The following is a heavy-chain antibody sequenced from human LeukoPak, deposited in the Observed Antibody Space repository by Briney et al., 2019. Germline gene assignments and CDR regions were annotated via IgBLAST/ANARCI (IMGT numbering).Heavy chain of an antibody. CDR1: GFTFSSYE. D-gene: IGHD1-1*01. CDR2: ISTSGSTI. V-gene: IGHV3-48*03. CDR3: ASRRGRENDY. J-gene: IGHJ4*02. Sequence: PGGSLRLSCAASGFTFSSYEMNWVRQAPGKGLERVSYISTSGSTIYYADSVKGRFTISRDNAKNSLYLQMNSLRAEDTAVYYCASRRGRENDYWGQGTLVTVSS.